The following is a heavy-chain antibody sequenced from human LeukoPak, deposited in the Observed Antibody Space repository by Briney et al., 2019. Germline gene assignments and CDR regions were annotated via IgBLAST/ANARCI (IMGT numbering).Heavy chain of an antibody. CDR3: AKAPGYCSGGSCYGVY. D-gene: IGHD2-15*01. V-gene: IGHV3-23*01. Sequence: GGSLRLSCAASGFMFSSYWMSWVRQAPGKGLEWVSAISGSGGSTYYADSVKGRFTISRDNSKNTLYLQMNSLRAEDTAVYYCAKAPGYCSGGSCYGVYWGQGTLVTVSS. CDR1: GFMFSSYW. CDR2: ISGSGGST. J-gene: IGHJ4*02.